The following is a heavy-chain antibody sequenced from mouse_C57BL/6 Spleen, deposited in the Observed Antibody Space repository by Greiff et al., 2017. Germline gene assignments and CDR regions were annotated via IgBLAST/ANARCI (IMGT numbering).Heavy chain of an antibody. Sequence: EVKLVESGPVLVKPGASVKMSCKASGYTFTDYYMNWVKQSHGKSLEWIGVINPYNGGTSYNQKFKGKATLTVDKSSSTAYMELNSLTSEDSAVYYCARDSSGFFDYWGQGTTLTVSS. V-gene: IGHV1-19*01. CDR1: GYTFTDYY. CDR3: ARDSSGFFDY. D-gene: IGHD3-2*02. J-gene: IGHJ2*01. CDR2: INPYNGGT.